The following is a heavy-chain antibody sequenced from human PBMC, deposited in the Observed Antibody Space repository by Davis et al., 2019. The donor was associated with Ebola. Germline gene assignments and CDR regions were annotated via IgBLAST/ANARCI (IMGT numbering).Heavy chain of an antibody. V-gene: IGHV4-59*01. D-gene: IGHD5-18*01. J-gene: IGHJ6*02. Sequence: MPSETLSLTCTVSGGSISSYYWSWIRKPPGKGLEWIGYIYYSGSTNYNPSLKSRVTISVDTSKNQFSLKLSSVTAADTAVYYCAWGVEGYSYGGDGNYYYYGMDVWGQGTTVTVSS. CDR1: GGSISSYY. CDR2: IYYSGST. CDR3: AWGVEGYSYGGDGNYYYYGMDV.